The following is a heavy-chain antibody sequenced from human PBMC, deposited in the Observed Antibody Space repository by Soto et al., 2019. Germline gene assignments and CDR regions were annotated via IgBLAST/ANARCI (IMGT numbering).Heavy chain of an antibody. CDR1: GFTFTSSA. V-gene: IGHV1-58*02. CDR3: AAAFGPLVTQGYYFDY. Sequence: SVKVSCKASGFTFTSSAMQWVRQARGQRLEWIGWIVVGSGNTNYAQKFQERVTITGDMSTSTAYMELSSLRSEDTAVFYCAAAFGPLVTQGYYFDYGGQGPLVTVSS. D-gene: IGHD2-21*02. J-gene: IGHJ4*02. CDR2: IVVGSGNT.